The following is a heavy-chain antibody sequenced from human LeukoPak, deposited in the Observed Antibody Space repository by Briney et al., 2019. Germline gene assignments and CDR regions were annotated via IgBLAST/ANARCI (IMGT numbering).Heavy chain of an antibody. CDR2: INHSGST. D-gene: IGHD4-23*01. V-gene: IGHV4-34*01. Sequence: SETLSLTCAVYGVSSSGYYWSWIRQPPGKGLEWIGEINHSGSTNYNPSLKSRVTISVDTSKNQFSLKLSSVTAADTAVYYCARGRTVVRFWGQGTLVTVSS. CDR3: ARGRTVVRF. CDR1: GVSSSGYY. J-gene: IGHJ4*02.